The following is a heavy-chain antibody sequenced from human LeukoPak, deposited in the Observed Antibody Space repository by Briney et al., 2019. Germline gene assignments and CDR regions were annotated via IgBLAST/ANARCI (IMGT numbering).Heavy chain of an antibody. Sequence: PGGSLRLSCAASGXIFNTYAMSWVRQAPGKGLEWVSTIRGSGESTHYADSVQGRFTISRDNSLYTVYLQMDSLRGVDTAVYYCAKDRISYTTSPGELSHWGQGTLVIVSS. J-gene: IGHJ4*02. CDR1: GXIFNTYA. V-gene: IGHV3-23*01. D-gene: IGHD3-10*01. CDR2: IRGSGEST. CDR3: AKDRISYTTSPGELSH.